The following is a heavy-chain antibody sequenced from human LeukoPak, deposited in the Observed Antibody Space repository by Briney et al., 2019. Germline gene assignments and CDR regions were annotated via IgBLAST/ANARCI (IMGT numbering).Heavy chain of an antibody. V-gene: IGHV3-30*18. CDR1: GXTFNNYG. D-gene: IGHD2-2*01. CDR3: AKDMCSSTSCSRRAFDI. Sequence: GGSLRLSCAASGXTFNNYGMHWVRQAPGKGLESVSVISYDGSNKYYAASVKGRFTISRDNSENTLYLQMNSLRAEDTAVFYFAKDMCSSTSCSRRAFDIWGQGTMVTVSS. CDR2: ISYDGSNK. J-gene: IGHJ3*02.